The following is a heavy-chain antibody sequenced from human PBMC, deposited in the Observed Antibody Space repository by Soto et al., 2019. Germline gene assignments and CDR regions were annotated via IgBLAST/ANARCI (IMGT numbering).Heavy chain of an antibody. CDR3: ARGHTGSYIWNSGG. CDR1: GFTFSSYW. Sequence: EVQLVESGGGLVQPGGSLRLSCAASGFTFSSYWMHWIRQAPGKELVGVSRINSDGSSTNYADSVQGRFTISSDNAKMTLYLQMNSLRAEDTGVYYCARGHTGSYIWNSGGWGQGTLVTVSS. D-gene: IGHD1-7*01. J-gene: IGHJ4*02. V-gene: IGHV3-74*01. CDR2: INSDGSST.